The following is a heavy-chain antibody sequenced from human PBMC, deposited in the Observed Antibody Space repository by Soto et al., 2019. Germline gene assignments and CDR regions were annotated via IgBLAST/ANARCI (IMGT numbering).Heavy chain of an antibody. CDR3: SAHSCVHCYSLFDY. D-gene: IGHD2-15*01. CDR1: GFTFSTYA. Sequence: GGSLRLSCAASGFTFSTYAMXWVXQAPGKGLEWVSTVGGDGGGTFYEDSVKGRFTISRETSKNTLYLQMNSLRAEDTAMYFCSAHSCVHCYSLFDYWGQGTLVTVSS. CDR2: VGGDGGGT. V-gene: IGHV3-23*01. J-gene: IGHJ4*02.